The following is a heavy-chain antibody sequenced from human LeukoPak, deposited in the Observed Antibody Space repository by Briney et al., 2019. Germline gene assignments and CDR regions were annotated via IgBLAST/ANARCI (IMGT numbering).Heavy chain of an antibody. Sequence: PGGSLRLSCAASGFSFSSYSIHWVRQAPGKGLEWVAVISSDGNSKNFALSVKGRFAISRDNSKNTLYLQMNSLRAEDTAVYYCANRNGPAWIQLWPRFDYWGQGTLVTVSS. V-gene: IGHV3-30*09. D-gene: IGHD5-18*01. CDR2: ISSDGNSK. CDR3: ANRNGPAWIQLWPRFDY. J-gene: IGHJ4*02. CDR1: GFSFSSYS.